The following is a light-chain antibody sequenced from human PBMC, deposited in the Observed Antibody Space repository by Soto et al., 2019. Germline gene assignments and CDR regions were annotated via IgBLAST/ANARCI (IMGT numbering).Light chain of an antibody. V-gene: IGLV1-47*01. Sequence: QSVLTQPPSASGTPGQRVTLSCSGSSSNIGSNYVYWYQQLPGTAPKLLIYRNNQRPSGVPDRFSGSKSGTSASLAISGLRSEDEADYYCAAWDDSLSGVVFGGGTKLTFL. J-gene: IGLJ2*01. CDR2: RNN. CDR3: AAWDDSLSGVV. CDR1: SSNIGSNY.